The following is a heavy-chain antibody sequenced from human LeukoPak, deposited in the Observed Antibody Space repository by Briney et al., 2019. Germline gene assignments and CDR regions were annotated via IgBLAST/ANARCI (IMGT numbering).Heavy chain of an antibody. D-gene: IGHD2-15*01. Sequence: SETLSLTCTVSGGSISSSSYYWGWIRQPPGKGLEWIGRIYTSGSTNYNPSLKSRVTISVDTSKNQFSLKLSSVTAADTAVYYCARDLTGFNWFDPWGQGTLVTVSS. V-gene: IGHV4-39*07. CDR2: IYTSGST. J-gene: IGHJ5*02. CDR1: GGSISSSSYY. CDR3: ARDLTGFNWFDP.